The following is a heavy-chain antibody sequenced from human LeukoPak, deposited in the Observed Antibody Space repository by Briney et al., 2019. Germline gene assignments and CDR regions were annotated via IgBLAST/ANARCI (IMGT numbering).Heavy chain of an antibody. CDR1: GDTFIHYV. Sequence: ASVKVSCKTSGDTFIHYVISWVRQAPGQGLEWVGRIVPFLGTTNYAQKFQGRVTIIADKPTNTAYLALSSLTSDDTAIYFCASTRITIFGVAVLNNYYYLDVWGRGTTVTVSS. CDR3: ASTRITIFGVAVLNNYYYLDV. J-gene: IGHJ6*03. D-gene: IGHD3-3*01. CDR2: IVPFLGTT. V-gene: IGHV1-69*04.